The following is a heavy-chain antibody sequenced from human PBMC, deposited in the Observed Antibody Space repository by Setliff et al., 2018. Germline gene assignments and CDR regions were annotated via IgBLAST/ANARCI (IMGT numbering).Heavy chain of an antibody. CDR1: GGSFSGYH. V-gene: IGHV4-34*11. CDR2: IYHSGST. D-gene: IGHD3-9*01. CDR3: AKERYFDWFFED. J-gene: IGHJ4*02. Sequence: PSETLSLTCAVYGGSFSGYHWSWIRQAPGKGLEWIGSIYHSGSTNYNPSLKSRVTISLDPSANQFSLNLSSVTAADTAFYYCAKERYFDWFFEDWGQGTLVTVSS.